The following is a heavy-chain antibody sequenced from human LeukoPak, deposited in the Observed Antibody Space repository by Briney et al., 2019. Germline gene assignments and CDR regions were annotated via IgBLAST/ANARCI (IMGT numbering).Heavy chain of an antibody. D-gene: IGHD4-17*01. V-gene: IGHV1-69*04. Sequence: SVKVSCKASGYTFTSYGISWVRQAPGQGLEWMGRIIPILGIANYAQKFQGRVTITADKSTSTAYMELSSLRSEDTAVYYCAAEREDDYGDYVFDYWGQGTLVTVSS. J-gene: IGHJ4*02. CDR2: IIPILGIA. CDR1: GYTFTSYG. CDR3: AAEREDDYGDYVFDY.